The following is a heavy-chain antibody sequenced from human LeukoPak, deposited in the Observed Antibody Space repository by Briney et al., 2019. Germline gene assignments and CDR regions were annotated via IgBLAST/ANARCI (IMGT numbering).Heavy chain of an antibody. D-gene: IGHD3-10*01. CDR2: INPNSGGT. J-gene: IGHJ4*02. V-gene: IGHV1-2*02. CDR1: GYTFTGYY. Sequence: ASVKVSCKASGYTFTGYYMHWVRQALGQGLEWMGWINPNSGGTNYAQKFQGRVTMTRDTSISTAYMELSRLRSDDTAVYYCAKTYYYGSGSSTPIDYWGQGTLVTVSS. CDR3: AKTYYYGSGSSTPIDY.